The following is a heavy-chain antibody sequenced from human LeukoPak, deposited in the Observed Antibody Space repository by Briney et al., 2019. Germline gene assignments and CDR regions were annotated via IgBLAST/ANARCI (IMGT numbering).Heavy chain of an antibody. V-gene: IGHV1-2*06. CDR3: ASGVGATIVPTFDY. D-gene: IGHD1-26*01. Sequence: ASVKVSCKASGYTSTGYYMHWVRQAPGQGLEWMGRINPNSGGTNYAQKFQGRVTMTRDTSISTAYMELSRLRSDDTAVYYCASGVGATIVPTFDYWGQGTLVTVSS. J-gene: IGHJ4*02. CDR1: GYTSTGYY. CDR2: INPNSGGT.